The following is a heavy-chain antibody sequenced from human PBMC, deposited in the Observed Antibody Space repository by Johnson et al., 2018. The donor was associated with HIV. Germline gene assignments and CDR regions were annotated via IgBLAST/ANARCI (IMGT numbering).Heavy chain of an antibody. V-gene: IGHV3-30-3*01. CDR3: ARDRDSNFYVPDYAFDI. CDR2: ISYDGSNK. J-gene: IGHJ3*02. CDR1: GFTFSSYA. D-gene: IGHD4-11*01. Sequence: VQLVESGGGVVQPGRSLRLSCAASGFTFSSYAMHWVRQAPGKGLEWVAVISYDGSNKYYADSVKGRFTISRDNSKNTLYLQMNSLRAEDTALYYCARDRDSNFYVPDYAFDIWGQGTMVAVSA.